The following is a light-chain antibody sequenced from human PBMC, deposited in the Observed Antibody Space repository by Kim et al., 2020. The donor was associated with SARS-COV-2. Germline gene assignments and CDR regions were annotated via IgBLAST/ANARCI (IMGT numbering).Light chain of an antibody. Sequence: QSALTQPPSASGSPGHSVTISCTGTTSNVGRYNYISWYQQHPGRAPKLIIYEVNERPSGVPDRFSGSKSGDTASLTVSGLQAEDEADYYCSSYAGSNNWLFGGGTQLTVL. V-gene: IGLV2-8*01. CDR3: SSYAGSNNWL. CDR2: EVN. CDR1: TSNVGRYNY. J-gene: IGLJ3*02.